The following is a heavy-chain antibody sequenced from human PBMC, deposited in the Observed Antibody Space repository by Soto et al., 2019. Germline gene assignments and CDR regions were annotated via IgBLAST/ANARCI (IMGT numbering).Heavy chain of an antibody. Sequence: EVQLVESGGGLVQPGRSLRLSCAASGFTFDDYAMHWVRQAPGKGLEWVSGIRWNSGSIGYADSVKGRFTISRDNAKNSLYLQMNSLRAEDTALYYCAKDIGQWLVTNPDYRGQGTLVTVSS. CDR1: GFTFDDYA. CDR3: AKDIGQWLVTNPDY. CDR2: IRWNSGSI. J-gene: IGHJ4*02. D-gene: IGHD6-19*01. V-gene: IGHV3-9*01.